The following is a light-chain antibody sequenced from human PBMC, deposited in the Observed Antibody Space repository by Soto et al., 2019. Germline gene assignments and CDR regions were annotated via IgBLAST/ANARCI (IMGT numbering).Light chain of an antibody. Sequence: QSVLTQPPSASGTPGQRVSITCSGSDSNIGSNSVHWYQQVPGMAPKLLVYKSDQRPSGVPDRFSGSKSVTSASLAISGLRAEDEAEYYCATWDDGLSGVLFGGGNKVTVL. CDR3: ATWDDGLSGVL. CDR1: DSNIGSNS. V-gene: IGLV1-47*01. J-gene: IGLJ2*01. CDR2: KSD.